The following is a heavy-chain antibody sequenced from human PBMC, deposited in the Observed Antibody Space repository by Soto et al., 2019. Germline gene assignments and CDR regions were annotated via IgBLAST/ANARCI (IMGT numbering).Heavy chain of an antibody. Sequence: QVQLVESGGGVVQPGRSLRLSCAASGFSFSGYGIHWVRRAPGKGLEWVAAIHYDGSNQYYADSVKGRFTISRDNSKNTMYLQMNSLRAEDTAVYYCAREEATANDYWGQGTLVTVSS. J-gene: IGHJ4*02. CDR2: IHYDGSNQ. CDR3: AREEATANDY. V-gene: IGHV3-33*01. D-gene: IGHD5-18*01. CDR1: GFSFSGYG.